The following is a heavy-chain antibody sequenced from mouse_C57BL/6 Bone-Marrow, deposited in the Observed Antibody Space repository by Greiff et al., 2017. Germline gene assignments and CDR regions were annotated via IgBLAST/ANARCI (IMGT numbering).Heavy chain of an antibody. V-gene: IGHV6-3*01. CDR3: TGGDYDGIYYAMDY. CDR2: IRLKSDNYAT. J-gene: IGHJ4*01. CDR1: GFTFSNYW. Sequence: EVKLMESGGGLVQPGGSMKLSCVASGFTFSNYWMNWVRQSPEKGLEWVAQIRLKSDNYATHYAESVKGRFTISRDDSKSSVYLQMNNLMAEDTGNYYCTGGDYDGIYYAMDYWGQGTSVTVAS. D-gene: IGHD2-4*01.